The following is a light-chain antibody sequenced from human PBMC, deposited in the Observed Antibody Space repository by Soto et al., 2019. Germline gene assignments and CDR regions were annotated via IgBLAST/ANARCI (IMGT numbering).Light chain of an antibody. Sequence: QPVLTQSPSASASLGASVKLTCTLSSGHSNNAIAWHQQQPEKGPRYLMKLNSDGRHSTGAGIPDRFSGSSFGAERYLTISSLQSEDEADYYCQTWGTGIGRVFGGGTKLTVL. V-gene: IGLV4-69*01. CDR2: LNSDGRH. CDR3: QTWGTGIGRV. CDR1: SGHSNNA. J-gene: IGLJ3*02.